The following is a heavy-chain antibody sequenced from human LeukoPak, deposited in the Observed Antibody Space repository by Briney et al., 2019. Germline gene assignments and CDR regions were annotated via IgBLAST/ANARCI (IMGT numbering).Heavy chain of an antibody. V-gene: IGHV3-53*05. CDR3: ARDRAWNYFDY. J-gene: IGHJ4*02. CDR2: IYSGGST. D-gene: IGHD3-3*01. CDR1: GFTVSSNY. Sequence: GGSLRLSCAASGFTVSSNYMSWVRQAPGKGLEWVSVIYSGGSTYYADSVKGRFTISRDNSKNTLYLQMDSLRAEDTAVYYCARDRAWNYFDYWGQGTLVTVSS.